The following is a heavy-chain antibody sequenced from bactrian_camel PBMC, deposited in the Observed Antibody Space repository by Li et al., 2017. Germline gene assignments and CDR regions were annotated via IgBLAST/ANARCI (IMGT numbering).Heavy chain of an antibody. CDR3: AVVHGGSWYRCRFADYNH. CDR1: GHTYSRLC. CDR2: IDGIGGT. D-gene: IGHD6*01. V-gene: IGHV3S26*01. J-gene: IGHJ4*01. Sequence: LSCGASGHTYSRLCMAWFRLGPGKRREGVAAIDGIGGTSYADSVKGRFTISKDNAKNTLYLQMNSLKPEDTATYFCAVVHGGSWYRCRFADYNHWGRGTQVTVS.